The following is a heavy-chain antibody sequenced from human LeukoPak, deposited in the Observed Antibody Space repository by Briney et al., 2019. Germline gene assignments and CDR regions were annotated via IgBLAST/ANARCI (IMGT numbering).Heavy chain of an antibody. J-gene: IGHJ4*02. Sequence: SETLSLTCTVSGGSISSSSYYWGWIRQPPGKGLECIGSIYYSGSTYYNPSLKSRVTISVDTSKNQFSLKLSSVTAADTAVYYCARRLAGTRRGLYFDYWGQGILVTVSS. D-gene: IGHD6-19*01. CDR3: ARRLAGTRRGLYFDY. CDR2: IYYSGST. V-gene: IGHV4-39*01. CDR1: GGSISSSSYY.